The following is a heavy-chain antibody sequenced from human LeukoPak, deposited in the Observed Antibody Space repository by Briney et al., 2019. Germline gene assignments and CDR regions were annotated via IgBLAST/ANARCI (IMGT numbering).Heavy chain of an antibody. D-gene: IGHD2-2*02. CDR1: GFTFSSYA. CDR2: ISYDGSNK. J-gene: IGHJ6*03. CDR3: AKVVGCSSTSCYIMGDYYYYMDV. Sequence: GGSLRLSCAASGFTFSSYAMHWVRQAPGKGLEWVAVISYDGSNKYYADSVKGRFTISRDNSKNTLYLQMNSLRAEDTAVYYCAKVVGCSSTSCYIMGDYYYYMDVWGKGTTVTVSS. V-gene: IGHV3-30-3*01.